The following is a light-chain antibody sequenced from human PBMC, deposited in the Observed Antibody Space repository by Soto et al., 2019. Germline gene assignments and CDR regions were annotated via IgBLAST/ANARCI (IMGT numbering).Light chain of an antibody. J-gene: IGLJ2*01. Sequence: QSVLTHPRSVSGSPGQSVTISCTGTSSDVGGYNYVSWYQQHPGKAPKLMIYDVSKRPSGVPDRFSGSKSGNTASLTISGLQAEDDADYYCCSYAGSYTPVVFGGGTKLTVL. CDR2: DVS. CDR3: CSYAGSYTPVV. V-gene: IGLV2-11*01. CDR1: SSDVGGYNY.